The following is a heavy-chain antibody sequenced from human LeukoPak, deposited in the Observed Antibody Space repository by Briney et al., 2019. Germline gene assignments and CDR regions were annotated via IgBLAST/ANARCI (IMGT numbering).Heavy chain of an antibody. CDR3: ARDHGEVGTYYYGSGSYLDC. D-gene: IGHD3-10*01. J-gene: IGHJ4*02. CDR2: IYYSGST. Sequence: KTSETLSLTCTVSGGSISSSSYYWGWIRQPPGKGLEWIGSIYYSGSTYYNPSLKSRVTISVDTSKNQFSLKLSSVTAADTAVYYCARDHGEVGTYYYGSGSYLDCWGQGTLVTVSS. CDR1: GGSISSSSYY. V-gene: IGHV4-39*07.